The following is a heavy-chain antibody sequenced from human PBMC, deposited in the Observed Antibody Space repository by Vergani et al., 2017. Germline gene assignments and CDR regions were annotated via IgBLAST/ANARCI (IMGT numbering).Heavy chain of an antibody. J-gene: IGHJ6*03. CDR1: GFTFSSYA. D-gene: IGHD6-13*01. CDR2: ISGSGGST. V-gene: IGHV3-23*01. CDR3: AKPAAAGPYYYYYMDF. Sequence: EVQLLESGGGLVQPGGSLRLSCAASGFTFSSYAMSWVRQAPGKGLEWVSAISGSGGSTYYADSVKGRFTISRDNSKNTLYLQMNSLRAEDTAVYYCAKPAAAGPYYYYYMDFWGKGTMVIVSS.